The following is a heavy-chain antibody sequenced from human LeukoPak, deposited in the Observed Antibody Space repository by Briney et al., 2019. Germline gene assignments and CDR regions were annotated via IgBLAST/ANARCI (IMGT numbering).Heavy chain of an antibody. V-gene: IGHV3-30*02. Sequence: GGSLRLSCAASGFTFSSYSMHWVRQAPGKGLEWVAFIRYDGSIKYYADSVKGRFTISRDNSKDTLYLQMNSLRAEDTAAYYCAKDKYSPFDYWGQGTLVTVSS. CDR2: IRYDGSIK. J-gene: IGHJ4*02. CDR1: GFTFSSYS. D-gene: IGHD5-18*01. CDR3: AKDKYSPFDY.